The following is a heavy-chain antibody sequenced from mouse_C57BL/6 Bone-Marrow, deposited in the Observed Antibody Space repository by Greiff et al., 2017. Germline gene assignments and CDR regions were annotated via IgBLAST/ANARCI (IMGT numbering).Heavy chain of an antibody. V-gene: IGHV1-81*01. CDR2: IYPRSGNT. Sequence: LVESGAELARPGASVKLSCKASGYTFTSYGISWVKQRTGQGLEWIGEIYPRSGNTYYNEKFKGKATLTADKSSSTAYMELRSLPSEDSAVYYCAGYGEQLRRRYFDVWGTGTTVTVSS. J-gene: IGHJ1*03. CDR3: AGYGEQLRRRYFDV. D-gene: IGHD3-2*02. CDR1: GYTFTSYG.